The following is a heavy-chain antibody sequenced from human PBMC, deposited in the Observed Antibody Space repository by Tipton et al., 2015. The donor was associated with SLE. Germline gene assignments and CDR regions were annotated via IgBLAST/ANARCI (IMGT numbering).Heavy chain of an antibody. CDR1: GFTFSSYS. J-gene: IGHJ6*02. CDR2: ISSSSSYI. Sequence: SLRLSCAASGFTFSSYSMNWVRQAPGKGLEWVSSISSSSSYIYYADSVKGRFTISRDNAKNSLYLQMNSLRAEDTAVYYCARELTAGGMDVWGQGTTVTVSS. V-gene: IGHV3-21*01. D-gene: IGHD3-10*01. CDR3: ARELTAGGMDV.